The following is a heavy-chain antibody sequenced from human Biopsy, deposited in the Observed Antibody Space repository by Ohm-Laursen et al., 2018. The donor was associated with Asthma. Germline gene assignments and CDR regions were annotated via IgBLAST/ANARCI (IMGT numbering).Heavy chain of an antibody. V-gene: IGHV4-61*01. D-gene: IGHD3-22*01. Sequence: SDTLSLTCTVSGGSVSSGSYYWSWIRQPPGKGLEWIGYIYYSGSTYYNPSLKSRVSISIDTSKNQFSLKLSSVTAADTAVYYCARAQDYYDSRGYYRSFDYWGQGTLVTVSS. CDR1: GGSVSSGSYY. CDR2: IYYSGST. J-gene: IGHJ4*02. CDR3: ARAQDYYDSRGYYRSFDY.